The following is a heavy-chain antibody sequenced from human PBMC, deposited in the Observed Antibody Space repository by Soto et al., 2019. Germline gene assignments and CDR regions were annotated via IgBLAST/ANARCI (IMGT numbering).Heavy chain of an antibody. CDR3: ARDKELNYYDYGMDV. Sequence: QVQLVESGGGVVQPGRSLRLSCAASGFTFSSYGMHWVRQAPGKGLVWVAVIWYDGSNKYYSDSVKGRFTISRDNSKNTLYLQMNSLRAEDTAVYYCARDKELNYYDYGMDVWGQGTTVTVSS. V-gene: IGHV3-33*01. CDR1: GFTFSSYG. D-gene: IGHD1-7*01. J-gene: IGHJ6*02. CDR2: IWYDGSNK.